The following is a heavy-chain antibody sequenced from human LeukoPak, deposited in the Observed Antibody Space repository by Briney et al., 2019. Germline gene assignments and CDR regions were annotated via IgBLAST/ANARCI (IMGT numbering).Heavy chain of an antibody. CDR2: LDTDGSDT. J-gene: IGHJ5*02. CDR3: AKDVRRDWFDP. Sequence: TGGSLRLSCAASGFTFSNYWMHWVRQAPGKGLVWVSRLDTDGSDTSYADSVKGRFTISRDNAKNTLYLQMNNLRAEDTAVYYCAKDVRRDWFDPWGQGTLVTVSS. D-gene: IGHD2-8*01. V-gene: IGHV3-74*01. CDR1: GFTFSNYW.